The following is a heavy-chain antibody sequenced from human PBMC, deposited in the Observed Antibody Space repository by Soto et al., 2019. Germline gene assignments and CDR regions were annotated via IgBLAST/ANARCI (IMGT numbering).Heavy chain of an antibody. V-gene: IGHV4-59*01. CDR1: GGSIRGSY. D-gene: IGHD6-19*01. Sequence: SETLSLTCSVSGGSIRGSYCSWIRQPPEKGLEWIASISYTGSATHNPSLKSRVSVSVDTTENQCSLKLTSVTAADTATYYCATGGGWLQNSNLRGLYFDYWGQGALLTVSS. CDR3: ATGGGWLQNSNLRGLYFDY. CDR2: ISYTGSA. J-gene: IGHJ4*02.